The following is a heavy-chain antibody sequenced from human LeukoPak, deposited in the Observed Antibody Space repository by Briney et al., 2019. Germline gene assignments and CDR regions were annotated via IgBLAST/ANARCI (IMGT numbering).Heavy chain of an antibody. J-gene: IGHJ4*02. Sequence: GGSLRLSCAASGFTFSSYGMHWVRRAPGKGLEWVSFIRYDGSNEYYADSVRGRFTISRDNSKNTLYLQMNSLRAEDTAVYYCATYRQVLLPFESWGQGTLVTVSS. CDR3: ATYRQVLLPFES. CDR2: IRYDGSNE. D-gene: IGHD2-8*02. V-gene: IGHV3-30*02. CDR1: GFTFSSYG.